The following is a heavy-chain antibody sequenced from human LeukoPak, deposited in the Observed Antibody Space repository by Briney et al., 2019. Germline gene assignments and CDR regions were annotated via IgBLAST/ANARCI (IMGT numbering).Heavy chain of an antibody. V-gene: IGHV3-66*01. CDR2: IYSGGST. J-gene: IGHJ6*02. Sequence: GGSLRLSCAASGFTFSSNYMSWVRQAPGKGLEWVSVIYSGGSTYYSDSVKGRFTISRDNSTNTLYLQMNSLRAEDTAVYYCARVDGPFYYYGMDVWGQGTTVTVSS. D-gene: IGHD2-8*01. CDR3: ARVDGPFYYYGMDV. CDR1: GFTFSSNY.